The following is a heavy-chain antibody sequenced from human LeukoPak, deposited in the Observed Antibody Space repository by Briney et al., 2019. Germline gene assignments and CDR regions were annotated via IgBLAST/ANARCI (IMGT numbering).Heavy chain of an antibody. CDR1: GSSFTTYW. V-gene: IGHV5-10-1*01. Sequence: GESLKISCKGSGSSFTTYWITWVRQMPGKGLEWMGRIDPSDSYTKNSPSLQGHVSISADKSISTAYLQWSSLKASDTAMYYCGRLDMTRGVFIDYWGQGTLVTVSS. CDR3: GRLDMTRGVFIDY. CDR2: IDPSDSYT. J-gene: IGHJ4*02. D-gene: IGHD3-10*01.